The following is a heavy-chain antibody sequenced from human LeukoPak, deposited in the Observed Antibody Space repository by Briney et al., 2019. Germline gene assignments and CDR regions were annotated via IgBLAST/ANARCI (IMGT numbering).Heavy chain of an antibody. V-gene: IGHV3-23*01. CDR1: GFRFSRYA. Sequence: PGRSLRLSCVGSGFRFSRYAMSWVRQAPGKGLEWVATIHYIRDGPYYADSVEGRFTISRDDSKNTVYLQMNSLRVEDTAIYYCARCVTGWPNWFAPWGQGTLVTVSS. CDR3: ARCVTGWPNWFAP. D-gene: IGHD6-19*01. J-gene: IGHJ5*02. CDR2: IHYIRDGP.